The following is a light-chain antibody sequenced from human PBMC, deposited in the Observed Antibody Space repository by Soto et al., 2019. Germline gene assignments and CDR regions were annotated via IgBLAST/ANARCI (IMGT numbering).Light chain of an antibody. CDR1: LRISKY. Sequence: DIEVIQSRSSLSASVGDRVTITCRASLRISKYLNWYQQLPGKAPKLLIYVASSLQSGVPSRFSGSGSGTDFTLTISRLQPEDSATYYCQQSHSTPLTFGGGTKVDIK. V-gene: IGKV1-39*01. J-gene: IGKJ4*01. CDR2: VAS. CDR3: QQSHSTPLT.